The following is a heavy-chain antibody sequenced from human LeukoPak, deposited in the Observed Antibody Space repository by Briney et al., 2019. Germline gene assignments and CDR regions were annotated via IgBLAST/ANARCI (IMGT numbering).Heavy chain of an antibody. V-gene: IGHV3-30*18. D-gene: IGHD2-21*02. Sequence: GGSLRLSCAASAFTFSNYGMHWVRQAPGKGLELVALISFDVSNKYYADSVKGRFTISRDNCKNTLYLQLNSLRAADTAVYYCAKSHHVTAIDYWGQGPLVTVSS. CDR1: AFTFSNYG. CDR3: AKSHHVTAIDY. CDR2: ISFDVSNK. J-gene: IGHJ4*02.